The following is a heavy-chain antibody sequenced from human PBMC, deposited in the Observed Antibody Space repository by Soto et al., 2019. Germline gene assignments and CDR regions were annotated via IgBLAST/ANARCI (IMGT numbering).Heavy chain of an antibody. Sequence: GGSLRLSCAASGFTFSSYGMHWVRQAPGKGLEWVAVISYDGSNKYYADSVKGRFTISRDNSKNTLYLQMNSLRAEDTAVYYCARGYSGYDPEFDYWGQGTLVTVSS. J-gene: IGHJ4*02. CDR1: GFTFSSYG. V-gene: IGHV3-30*03. CDR2: ISYDGSNK. D-gene: IGHD5-12*01. CDR3: ARGYSGYDPEFDY.